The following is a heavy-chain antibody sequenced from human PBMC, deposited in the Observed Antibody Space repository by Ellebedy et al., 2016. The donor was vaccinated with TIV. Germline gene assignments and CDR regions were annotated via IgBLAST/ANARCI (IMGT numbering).Heavy chain of an antibody. J-gene: IGHJ4*02. D-gene: IGHD6-19*01. CDR3: ARALSRGWYLFDY. V-gene: IGHV4-38-2*02. Sequence: SETLSLTXTVSGYSISGGYYWGWIRQPPGKGLEWIGSMFHSGSTYYHPSLKSRVTISVDTSKNQLSLKLSSVTAADTAVYYCARALSRGWYLFDYWGQGILVSVSS. CDR2: MFHSGST. CDR1: GYSISGGYY.